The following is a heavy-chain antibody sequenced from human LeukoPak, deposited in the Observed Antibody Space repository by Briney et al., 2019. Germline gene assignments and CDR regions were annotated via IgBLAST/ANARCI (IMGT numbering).Heavy chain of an antibody. CDR1: GFTFNSYA. V-gene: IGHV3-23*01. Sequence: GGSLRLSCAASGFTFNSYAMNWVRQAPGRGLEWVSAISGSGHSTYYADPVKGRFSISRDNSKNTLYLQMNSLRAEDTAIYYCAKVRMITMIAYDAFDIWGQGSMVTVSS. D-gene: IGHD3-22*01. CDR2: ISGSGHST. J-gene: IGHJ3*02. CDR3: AKVRMITMIAYDAFDI.